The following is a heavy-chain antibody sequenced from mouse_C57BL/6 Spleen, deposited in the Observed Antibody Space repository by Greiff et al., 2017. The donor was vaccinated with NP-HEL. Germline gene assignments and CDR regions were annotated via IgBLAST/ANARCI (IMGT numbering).Heavy chain of an antibody. V-gene: IGHV5-4*01. CDR2: ISDGGSYT. CDR1: GFTFSSYA. CDR3: ARDNLNFDV. J-gene: IGHJ1*03. Sequence: EVQLVESGGGLVKPGGSLKLSCAASGFTFSSYAMSWVRQTPEKRLEWVATISDGGSYTYYPDNVKGRFTISRDNAKNNLYLQMSHLKSEDTAMYYCARDNLNFDVWGTGTTVTVSS.